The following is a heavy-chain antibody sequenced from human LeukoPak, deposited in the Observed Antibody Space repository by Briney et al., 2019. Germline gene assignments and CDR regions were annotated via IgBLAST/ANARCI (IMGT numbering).Heavy chain of an antibody. CDR2: ISRSGDTT. CDR1: GFTFSNYA. Sequence: GGSLRLSCAASGFTFSNYAMSWVRQAPGKGLEWVSAISRSGDTTYYADSVKGRFTISRDNSKHTLYLQMNSLRAEDTAVYYCSKWKAIVLVPAARSPIDYWGQGTLVTVSS. J-gene: IGHJ4*02. CDR3: SKWKAIVLVPAARSPIDY. V-gene: IGHV3-23*01. D-gene: IGHD2-2*01.